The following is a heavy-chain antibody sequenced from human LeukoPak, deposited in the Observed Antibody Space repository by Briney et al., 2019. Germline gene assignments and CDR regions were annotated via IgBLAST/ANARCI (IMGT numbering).Heavy chain of an antibody. V-gene: IGHV5-51*01. Sequence: PGESLKISCKGSGYSFTTYWIGWVRQMPGKGLEWMGIIYPGDSDTRYSPSFQGQVTMSADKSISTAYLQWSSLKASDTAMYYCAAKYYDSSEDAFDIWGQGTMVTVSS. CDR1: GYSFTTYW. J-gene: IGHJ3*02. D-gene: IGHD3-22*01. CDR3: AAKYYDSSEDAFDI. CDR2: IYPGDSDT.